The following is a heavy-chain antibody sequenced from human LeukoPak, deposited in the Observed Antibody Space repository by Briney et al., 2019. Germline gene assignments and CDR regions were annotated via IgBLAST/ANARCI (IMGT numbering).Heavy chain of an antibody. CDR3: AGLWFGDLDG. V-gene: IGHV3-30*02. D-gene: IGHD3-10*01. CDR1: GVTFSSYG. J-gene: IGHJ4*02. CDR2: IRYDGSNE. Sequence: GGSLRLSCAASGVTFSSYGMHWVRQAPGKGLEWVSFIRYDGSNEYYADSVRGRLTISRVNSKNTLYLQMNSLTVEDKAVYYCAGLWFGDLDGWGQGTLVTVSS.